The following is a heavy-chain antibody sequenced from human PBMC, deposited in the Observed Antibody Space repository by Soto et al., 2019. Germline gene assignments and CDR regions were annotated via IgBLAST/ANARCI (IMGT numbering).Heavy chain of an antibody. V-gene: IGHV3-53*04. CDR2: IFTGGST. CDR3: ARDRYSSGWLDAFGI. J-gene: IGHJ3*02. CDR1: GFTVSSNY. Sequence: PGGSLRLSCAASGFTVSSNYMSWVRQAPGKGLEWVSVIFTGGSTYYADSVKGRFTISRHSSKNTVYLQTNSLRAEDTAVYYCARDRYSSGWLDAFGIWGQGTMVTVSS. D-gene: IGHD6-19*01.